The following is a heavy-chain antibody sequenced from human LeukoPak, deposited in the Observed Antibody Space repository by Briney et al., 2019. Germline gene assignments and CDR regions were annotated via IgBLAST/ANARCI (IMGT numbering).Heavy chain of an antibody. CDR1: GGSFSGYY. J-gene: IGHJ4*02. CDR3: AREGGSGSSFDY. CDR2: INHSGST. D-gene: IGHD3-10*01. Sequence: PSETLSLTCAVYGGSFSGYYWSWIRQPPGKGLEWIGEINHSGSTNYNPSLKSRVTISVDTSKNQFSLKLSSVAAADTAVYYCAREGGSGSSFDYWGQGTLVTVSS. V-gene: IGHV4-34*01.